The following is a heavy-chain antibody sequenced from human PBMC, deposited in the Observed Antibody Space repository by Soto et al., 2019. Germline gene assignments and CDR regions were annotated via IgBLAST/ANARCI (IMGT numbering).Heavy chain of an antibody. CDR1: GGSISRYH. CDR3: ARLGGYYDILTGYYNVHGYYYMDV. CDR2: FYYSGST. V-gene: IGHV4-59*08. D-gene: IGHD3-9*01. J-gene: IGHJ6*03. Sequence: SETLSLTFTVSGGSISRYHWSWIRQPPGKGLEWIGYFYYSGSTNYNPSLKSRVTISVDTSKNQFSLKLSSVTAADTAVYYCARLGGYYDILTGYYNVHGYYYMDVWGKGTTVTVSS.